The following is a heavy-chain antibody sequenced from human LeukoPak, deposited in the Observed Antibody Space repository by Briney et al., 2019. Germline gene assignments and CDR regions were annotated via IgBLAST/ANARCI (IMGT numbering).Heavy chain of an antibody. D-gene: IGHD1-26*01. V-gene: IGHV4-39*01. CDR1: GGSISSSNYY. CDR3: ARLSGTYYEDFDY. Sequence: SETLSLTCTVSGGSISSSNYYWGWIRQPPGKGLEWIGSIYYSGSTYYNPSLKSRVTISVDTSKNQFSLKLSSVTATDTAVYCCARLSGTYYEDFDYWGQGTLVTVSS. CDR2: IYYSGST. J-gene: IGHJ4*02.